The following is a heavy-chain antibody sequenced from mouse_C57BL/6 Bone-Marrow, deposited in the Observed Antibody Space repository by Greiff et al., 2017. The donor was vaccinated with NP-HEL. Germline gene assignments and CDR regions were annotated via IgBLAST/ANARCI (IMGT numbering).Heavy chain of an antibody. D-gene: IGHD4-1*01. V-gene: IGHV5-4*01. CDR2: ISDGGSYT. CDR3: ARDQTVFFAY. Sequence: DVHLVESGGGLVKPGGSLKLSCAASGFTFSSYAMSWVRQTPEKRLEWVATISDGGSYTYYPDNVKGRFTISRDNAKNNLYLQMSHLKSEDTAMYYCARDQTVFFAYWGQGTLVTVSA. CDR1: GFTFSSYA. J-gene: IGHJ3*01.